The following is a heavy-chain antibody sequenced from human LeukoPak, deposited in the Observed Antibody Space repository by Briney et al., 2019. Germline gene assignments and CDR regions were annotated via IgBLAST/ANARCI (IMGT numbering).Heavy chain of an antibody. D-gene: IGHD6-13*01. CDR2: ISYDGSNK. CDR1: GFTFSSYA. CDR3: ARDRDAAAGDYYYYYGMDV. V-gene: IGHV3-30-3*01. Sequence: PGRSLRLSCAASGFTFSSYATHWVRQAPGKGLEWVAVISYDGSNKYYTDSVKGRFTISRDNSKNTLYLQMNSLRAEDTAVYYCARDRDAAAGDYYYYYGMDVWGQGTTVTVSS. J-gene: IGHJ6*02.